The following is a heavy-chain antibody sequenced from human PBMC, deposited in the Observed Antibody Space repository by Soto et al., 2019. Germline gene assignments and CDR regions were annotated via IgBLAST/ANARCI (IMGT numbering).Heavy chain of an antibody. D-gene: IGHD2-21*02. Sequence: GASVKVSCKASGYTFTSYCMNWGRQAPGQGLEWLGIINPSGGYTTYAQRFLGRVTMTSDTSTSTVHMELGSLTSEDTAVYYCARGGGIAAVTAPSHPWGQGTLVTV. CDR2: INPSGGYT. CDR1: GYTFTSYC. CDR3: ARGGGIAAVTAPSHP. V-gene: IGHV1-46*03. J-gene: IGHJ5*02.